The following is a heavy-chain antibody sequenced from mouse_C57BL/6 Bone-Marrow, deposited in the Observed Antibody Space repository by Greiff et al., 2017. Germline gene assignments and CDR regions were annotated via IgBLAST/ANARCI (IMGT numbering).Heavy chain of an antibody. CDR2: INPNNGGT. CDR3: ARTLSFDY. V-gene: IGHV1-26*01. J-gene: IGHJ2*01. Sequence: VQLQQSGPELVKPGASVKISCKASGYTFTDYYMNWVKQSHGKSLEWIGDINPNNGGTSYNQKFKGKATLTVDKSSSTAYMELRSLTSEDSAVYYCARTLSFDYWGQGTTLTVSS. CDR1: GYTFTDYY.